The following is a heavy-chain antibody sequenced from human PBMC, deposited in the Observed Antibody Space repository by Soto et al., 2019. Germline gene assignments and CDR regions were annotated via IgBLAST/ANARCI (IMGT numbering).Heavy chain of an antibody. CDR2: IHSSGTT. V-gene: IGHV4-4*07. CDR3: ARDRIIGTSYSDY. D-gene: IGHD1-7*01. Sequence: TLSLTCTVSSGSINSFYWSWIRQPAGKGLEWIGRIHSSGTTNYNPSLKSRVTMSVDTSRNQFSLKLTSVTAADTAVYYCARDRIIGTSYSDYWGQGVLVTVSS. J-gene: IGHJ4*02. CDR1: SGSINSFY.